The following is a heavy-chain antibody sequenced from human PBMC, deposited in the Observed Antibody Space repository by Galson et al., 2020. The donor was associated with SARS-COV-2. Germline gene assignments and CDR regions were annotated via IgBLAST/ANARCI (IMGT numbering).Heavy chain of an antibody. CDR1: GFTFDDYA. D-gene: IGHD3-16*01. Sequence: GGSLRLSCAASGFTFDDYAMHWVRQAPGKGLEWVSGISWNSGSIGYADSVKGRFTISRDNAKNSLYLQMNSLRAEDTALYYCAKDFSDRGGGPGAYFDYWGQGTLVTVSS. J-gene: IGHJ4*02. CDR3: AKDFSDRGGGPGAYFDY. V-gene: IGHV3-9*01. CDR2: ISWNSGSI.